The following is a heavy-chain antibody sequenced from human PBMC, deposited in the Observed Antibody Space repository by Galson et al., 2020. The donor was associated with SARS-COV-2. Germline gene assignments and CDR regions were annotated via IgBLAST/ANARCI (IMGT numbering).Heavy chain of an antibody. CDR3: AHSGYYYDSSASTHAFDF. D-gene: IGHD3-22*01. J-gene: IGHJ4*02. CDR2: IYWNDVK. Sequence: PTLVKPTQTLTLTCTFSGFSLSGSGVGVGWVRQPPGKALEWLALIYWNDVKRFSPSLKGRLTITKDTSKNQVVLTMTSIDPVDTATYYCAHSGYYYDSSASTHAFDFWGQGTRVTVST. V-gene: IGHV2-5*01. CDR1: GFSLSGSGVG.